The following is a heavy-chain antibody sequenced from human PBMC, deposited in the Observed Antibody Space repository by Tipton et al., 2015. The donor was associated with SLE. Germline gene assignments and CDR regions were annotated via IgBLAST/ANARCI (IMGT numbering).Heavy chain of an antibody. J-gene: IGHJ4*02. CDR3: AGDSYGLDY. CDR2: IYSGGTT. D-gene: IGHD5-18*01. V-gene: IGHV4-4*07. CDR1: GGSISNYY. Sequence: TLSLTCTVSGGSISNYYWSWIRQPAGKGLEYIGRIYSGGTTDYNPSLKGRVTISADTSQNQFSLKLDSVTAADAAVYYCAGDSYGLDYWGQGTLVTVSS.